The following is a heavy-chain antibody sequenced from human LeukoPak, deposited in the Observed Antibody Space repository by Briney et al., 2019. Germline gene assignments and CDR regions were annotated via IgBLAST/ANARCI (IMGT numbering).Heavy chain of an antibody. CDR1: GGSIRSSY. CDR2: ISDSENT. D-gene: IGHD3-22*01. CDR3: ARHPRYCFDSEFDF. V-gene: IGHV4-59*08. Sequence: PSETLCLTCTASGGSIRSSYWSWIRQPPGKGLQWIGGISDSENTYYNPSLKSRVTISVDASKNQLSLKLTSMTAANTAVYFCARHPRYCFDSEFDFWGQGTLVTVSS. J-gene: IGHJ4*02.